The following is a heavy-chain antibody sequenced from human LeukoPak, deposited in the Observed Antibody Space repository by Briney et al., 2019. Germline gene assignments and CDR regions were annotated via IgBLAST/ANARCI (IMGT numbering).Heavy chain of an antibody. J-gene: IGHJ3*01. V-gene: IGHV1-46*01. Sequence: ASVKVSCKASGYTFTSYYMHWVRQAPGQGLEWMGIINPSGGSTSYAQKFEGRVTITADKSTNTTYMEISSLTSDDTAVYYCARDAQWELRAFDVWGQGTMVIVSS. CDR1: GYTFTSYY. CDR3: ARDAQWELRAFDV. D-gene: IGHD1-26*01. CDR2: INPSGGST.